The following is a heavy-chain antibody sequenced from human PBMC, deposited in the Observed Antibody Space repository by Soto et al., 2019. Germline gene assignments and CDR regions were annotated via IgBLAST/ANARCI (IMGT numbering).Heavy chain of an antibody. CDR1: GGSISSGDYY. CDR2: IYYSGST. D-gene: IGHD3-3*01. J-gene: IGHJ3*02. V-gene: IGHV4-30-4*08. Sequence: SETLSLTCTVSGGSISSGDYYWSWIRQPPGKGLEWIGYIYYSGSTYYNPSLKSRVTISVDTSQNQFSLKLSSVTAADTDGYYCAGDQSNYDFWSGYYAGEASDIWGQGTMVTVSS. CDR3: AGDQSNYDFWSGYYAGEASDI.